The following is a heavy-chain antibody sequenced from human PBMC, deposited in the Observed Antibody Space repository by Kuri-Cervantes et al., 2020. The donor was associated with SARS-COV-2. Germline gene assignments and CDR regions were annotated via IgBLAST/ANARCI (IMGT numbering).Heavy chain of an antibody. J-gene: IGHJ5*02. CDR2: IQYDGGNE. CDR1: GFTFSTYG. D-gene: IGHD3-3*01. Sequence: GESLKISCAASGFTFSTYGMHWVRQPPGKGLEWVAFIQYDGGNEYHADSVKGRFTISRDNAKNSLYLQMNSLRAEDTAVYYCAREVTIFGAVSRGFDPWGQGTLVTVSS. V-gene: IGHV3-30*02. CDR3: AREVTIFGAVSRGFDP.